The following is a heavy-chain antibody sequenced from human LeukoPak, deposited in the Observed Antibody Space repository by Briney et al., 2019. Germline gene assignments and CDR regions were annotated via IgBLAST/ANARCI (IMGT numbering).Heavy chain of an antibody. CDR1: GYTFSTYY. J-gene: IGHJ6*02. V-gene: IGHV1-46*01. Sequence: GASVKVSCKASGYTFSTYYMHWVRQAPGQGLEWMGIINPNDGTTTYVQKFQGRVTMTRDTSTSTVYMELSSLRSEDTAVYFCARMPGKKSLIPNYYYGMDVWGQGTTVTVSS. CDR2: INPNDGTT. D-gene: IGHD3-10*01. CDR3: ARMPGKKSLIPNYYYGMDV.